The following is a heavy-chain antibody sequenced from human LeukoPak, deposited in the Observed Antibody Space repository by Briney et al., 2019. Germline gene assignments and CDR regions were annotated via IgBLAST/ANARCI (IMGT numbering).Heavy chain of an antibody. J-gene: IGHJ4*02. D-gene: IGHD5-18*01. Sequence: GGSLRLSCAASGFTFSSYGMHWVRKAPGKGLEWVAVISYDGRNKYYADSVKGRFTISRDNSKNTLYLQMNSLRAEDTAVYYCAKDRYSYAYEYFDCWGQGTLVTVSS. CDR1: GFTFSSYG. CDR2: ISYDGRNK. CDR3: AKDRYSYAYEYFDC. V-gene: IGHV3-30*18.